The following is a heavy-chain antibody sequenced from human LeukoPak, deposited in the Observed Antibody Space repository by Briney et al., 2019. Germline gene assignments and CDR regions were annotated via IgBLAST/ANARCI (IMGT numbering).Heavy chain of an antibody. CDR2: ISYDGSNK. CDR1: GITFSSYG. V-gene: IGHV3-30*18. J-gene: IGHJ4*02. Sequence: GGSLRLSCAASGITFSSYGMHWVRQAPGKGLEWVAVISYDGSNKYYADSVKGRFTISRDNSKNTLYLQMNSLRAEDTAVYYCAKDLVDTAMVFDYWGQGTLVTVSS. D-gene: IGHD5-18*01. CDR3: AKDLVDTAMVFDY.